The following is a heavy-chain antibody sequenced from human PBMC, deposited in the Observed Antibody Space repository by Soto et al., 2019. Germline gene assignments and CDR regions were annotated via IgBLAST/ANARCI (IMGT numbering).Heavy chain of an antibody. CDR3: ARVGGSNWFDP. D-gene: IGHD2-15*01. Sequence: QVQLQESGPGLVKPSQTLSLTCTVSGGSISSGGYYWSWIRQHPGKVLEWIGYIYYSGSTYYKPSLNSRVTQSVDTSKNQFSLQLSSVTDADTAGYYCARVGGSNWFDPWGQRTLGTVSS. CDR2: IYYSGST. V-gene: IGHV4-31*03. CDR1: GGSISSGGYY. J-gene: IGHJ5*02.